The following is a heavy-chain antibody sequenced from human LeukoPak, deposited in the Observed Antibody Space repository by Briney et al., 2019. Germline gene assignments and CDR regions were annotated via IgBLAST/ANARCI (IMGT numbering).Heavy chain of an antibody. V-gene: IGHV3-7*01. CDR3: ARDTAVNDY. CDR2: IKEHPTEK. D-gene: IGHD2-21*02. Sequence: PGGSLRLSCAASGFTFSSYVMSWVRQARGKGLQLVATIKEHPTEKYYVDSVSGRFTISRDNAKNSLSLQMNSLRAEDTAVYYCARDTAVNDYWGQGALVTLSS. CDR1: GFTFSSYV. J-gene: IGHJ4*02.